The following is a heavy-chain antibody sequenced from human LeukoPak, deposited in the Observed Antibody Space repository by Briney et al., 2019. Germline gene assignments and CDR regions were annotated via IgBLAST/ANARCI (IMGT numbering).Heavy chain of an antibody. CDR2: IHTSGST. J-gene: IGHJ3*02. Sequence: SETLSLTCTVSGGSISSDSFYWRWIRQPAGKELEWIGHIHTSGSTNYNPSLKSRVTISVDTSNNQFSLKLSSVTAADTAVYYCARGREDFWSGDNPPLDIWGQGTMVTVSS. CDR3: ARGREDFWSGDNPPLDI. V-gene: IGHV4-61*09. D-gene: IGHD3-3*01. CDR1: GGSISSDSFY.